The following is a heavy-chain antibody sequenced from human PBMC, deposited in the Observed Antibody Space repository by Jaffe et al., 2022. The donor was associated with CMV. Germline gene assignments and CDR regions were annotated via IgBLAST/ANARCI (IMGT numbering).Heavy chain of an antibody. J-gene: IGHJ6*03. V-gene: IGHV4-39*01. CDR1: GGSISSSSYY. D-gene: IGHD4-17*01. CDR3: ARHVDYGDYVGLWYYYYMDV. Sequence: QLQLQESGPGLVKPSETLSLTCTVSGGSISSSSYYWGWIRQPPGKGLEWIGSIYYSGSTYYNPSLKSRVTISVDTSKNQFSLKLSSVTAADTAVYYCARHVDYGDYVGLWYYYYMDVWGKGTTVTVSS. CDR2: IYYSGST.